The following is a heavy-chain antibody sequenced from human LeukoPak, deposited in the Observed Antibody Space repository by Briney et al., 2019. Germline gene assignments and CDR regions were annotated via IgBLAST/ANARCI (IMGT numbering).Heavy chain of an antibody. Sequence: VGSLRLSCAASGFTFSSYSMNWVRQAPGKGLEWVSSISSSSSYIYYADSVKGRFTISRDNAKNSLYLQMNSLRAEDTAVYYCARRRPRWYFDYWGQGTLVTVSS. CDR2: ISSSSSYI. CDR1: GFTFSSYS. V-gene: IGHV3-21*01. J-gene: IGHJ4*02. CDR3: ARRRPRWYFDY.